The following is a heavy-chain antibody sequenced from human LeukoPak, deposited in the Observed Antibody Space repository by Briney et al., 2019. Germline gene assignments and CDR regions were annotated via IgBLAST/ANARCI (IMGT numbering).Heavy chain of an antibody. CDR2: ISYDGSNK. D-gene: IGHD3-10*02. Sequence: GGSLRLSCAASGFTFSSYAMHWVRQAPGKGLEWVAVISYDGSNKYYADSVKGRFTISRDNSKNTLYLQMNSLRAEDTAVYYCAKGFSVRGRFDPWGQGTLVTVSS. CDR1: GFTFSSYA. V-gene: IGHV3-30*01. CDR3: AKGFSVRGRFDP. J-gene: IGHJ5*02.